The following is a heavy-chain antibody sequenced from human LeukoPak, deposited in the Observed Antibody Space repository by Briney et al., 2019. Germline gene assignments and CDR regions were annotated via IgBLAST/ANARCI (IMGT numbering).Heavy chain of an antibody. CDR1: GYTFTSYY. CDR3: ARVPKWSIVGATPLGKNQGDWFDP. J-gene: IGHJ5*02. D-gene: IGHD1-26*01. Sequence: GASVTVSCKASGYTFTSYYMHWVRQAPGQGLEWMGWISAYNGNTNYAQKLQGRVTMTTDTSTSTAYMELRSLRSDDTAVYYCARVPKWSIVGATPLGKNQGDWFDPWGQGTLVTVSS. CDR2: ISAYNGNT. V-gene: IGHV1-18*04.